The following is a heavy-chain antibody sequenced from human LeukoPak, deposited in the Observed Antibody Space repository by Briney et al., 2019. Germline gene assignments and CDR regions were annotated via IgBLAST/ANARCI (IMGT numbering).Heavy chain of an antibody. CDR2: IYPGDSNT. J-gene: IGHJ6*03. CDR3: ARGGIYYYYMDV. Sequence: GGSLKISCKGSGYSFSTYWIAWVRRMPGKGLEWMGIIYPGDSNTIYSPSFEGQVIMSVDKSISTAYLQWSSLKASDTAMYYCARGGIYYYYMDVWGKGTTVTVSS. CDR1: GYSFSTYW. V-gene: IGHV5-51*01.